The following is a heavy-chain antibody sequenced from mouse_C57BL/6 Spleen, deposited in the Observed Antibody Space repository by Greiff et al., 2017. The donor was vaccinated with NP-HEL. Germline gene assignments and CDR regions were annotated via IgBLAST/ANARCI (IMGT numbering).Heavy chain of an antibody. V-gene: IGHV1-69*01. D-gene: IGHD2-5*01. CDR1: GYTFTSYW. CDR3: ARKGYSNGGYFDV. J-gene: IGHJ1*03. Sequence: QVQLQQPGAELVMPGASVKLSCKASGYTFTSYWMHWVKQRPGQGLEWIGEIDPSDSYTNYNQKFKGKSTLTVDKSSSTAYMQLSSLTSDDSAVYYCARKGYSNGGYFDVWGTGTTVTVSS. CDR2: IDPSDSYT.